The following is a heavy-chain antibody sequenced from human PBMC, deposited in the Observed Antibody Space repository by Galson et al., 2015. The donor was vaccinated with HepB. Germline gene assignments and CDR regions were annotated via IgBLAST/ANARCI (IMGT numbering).Heavy chain of an antibody. CDR1: GFSLTTNGVG. J-gene: IGHJ4*02. D-gene: IGHD3-10*01. CDR3: SHRASVPRGFDS. CDR2: IYWDNDT. V-gene: IGHV2-5*02. Sequence: PALVKPTQTLTLTCTFSGFSLTTNGVGVGWIRQPPGQALEWLALIYWDNDTRYNPSLKSRLTITRDTSKNQVALTMTNMDPVDTATYYCSHRASVPRGFDSWGQGVLVTVSS.